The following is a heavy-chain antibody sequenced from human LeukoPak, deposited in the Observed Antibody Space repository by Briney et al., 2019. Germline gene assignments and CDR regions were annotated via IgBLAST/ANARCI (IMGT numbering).Heavy chain of an antibody. D-gene: IGHD2/OR15-2a*01. J-gene: IGHJ4*02. CDR2: ITAYNGNT. V-gene: IGHV1-18*01. CDR3: ARGVSNRWADF. Sequence: GASVKVSCKTSGYSFTTYGTNWVRQASGQGLEWMGWITAYNGNTNYAHKFQGRFTMTTDTYTRTVYMELRGLKSNDTAVYYCARGVSNRWADFWGQGTLVTVSS. CDR1: GYSFTTYG.